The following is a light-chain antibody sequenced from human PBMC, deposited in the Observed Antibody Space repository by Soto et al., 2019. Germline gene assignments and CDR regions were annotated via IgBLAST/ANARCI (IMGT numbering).Light chain of an antibody. CDR3: PQTDRPPFT. CDR1: QSIGRL. CDR2: DGY. Sequence: DIQMTQSPSSLSASVGDTVTITCRASQSIGRLLSWYPQQPWKAPKLLIYDGYTMQGGVPSRLSDSGSWTDFTLTIGSLQPADFTTYCFPQTDRPPFTFGRETKVKLK. J-gene: IGKJ4*01. V-gene: IGKV1-39*01.